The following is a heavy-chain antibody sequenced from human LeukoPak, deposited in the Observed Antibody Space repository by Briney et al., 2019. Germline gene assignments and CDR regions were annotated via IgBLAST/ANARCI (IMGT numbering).Heavy chain of an antibody. J-gene: IGHJ5*02. D-gene: IGHD3-16*02. CDR1: GLTLSTYW. CDR2: LSSDGSST. CDR3: VGDYRHEGNWFGP. V-gene: IGHV3-74*01. Sequence: GGSLRLSCAASGLTLSTYWMHWVRQAPGKGLVWVSRLSSDGSSTTYADSVRGRFTISRDNAKNMLYLQMNGLRAEDTAVYYCVGDYRHEGNWFGPWGQGTLVTVSS.